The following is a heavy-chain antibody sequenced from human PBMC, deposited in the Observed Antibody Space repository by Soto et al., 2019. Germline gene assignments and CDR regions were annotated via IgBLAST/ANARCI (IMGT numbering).Heavy chain of an antibody. J-gene: IGHJ4*02. Sequence: EVQLLESGGGLVQPGGSLRLSCAASGLTFSGYGMSWVRQAPGTGLEWVSVISGSGSTTYHADSVKGRFTISRDDSKNILFLQMNSLRAEDTAVYYCVTRSRGLQSSPPRLDSWGQGTLVTVSS. CDR2: ISGSGSTT. V-gene: IGHV3-23*01. CDR1: GLTFSGYG. D-gene: IGHD4-4*01. CDR3: VTRSRGLQSSPPRLDS.